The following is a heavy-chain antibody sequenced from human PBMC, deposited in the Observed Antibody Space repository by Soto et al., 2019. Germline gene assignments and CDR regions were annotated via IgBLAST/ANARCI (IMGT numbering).Heavy chain of an antibody. Sequence: SENLSLTCAVSGDSISSNNWWSCVRQPPGKGLEWIGEIYHSGHTNYNPSLKSRVTISLDKSQNHSSLTLTSVTAADTAIYYCARTPRLSSASDCWCKGTLVTGSS. J-gene: IGHJ4*02. V-gene: IGHV4-4*02. CDR2: IYHSGHT. D-gene: IGHD6-6*01. CDR1: GDSISSNNW. CDR3: ARTPRLSSASDC.